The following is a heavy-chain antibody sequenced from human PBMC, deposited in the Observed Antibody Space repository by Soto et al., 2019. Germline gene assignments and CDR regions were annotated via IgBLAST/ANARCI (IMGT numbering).Heavy chain of an antibody. CDR2: INPNSGNT. J-gene: IGHJ4*02. D-gene: IGHD2-15*01. CDR3: ARDYCSGGNCLDY. V-gene: IGHV1-2*04. CDR1: GYTFTGYY. Sequence: QVQLMQSGVEVKNPGASVKVSCKASGYTFTGYYLHWVRQAPGQGLEWMGWINPNSGNTNYAQKFQAWVTMTRDTSISTAYMEMSRLKSDDTAMYYCARDYCSGGNCLDYWGQGTLVTVSS.